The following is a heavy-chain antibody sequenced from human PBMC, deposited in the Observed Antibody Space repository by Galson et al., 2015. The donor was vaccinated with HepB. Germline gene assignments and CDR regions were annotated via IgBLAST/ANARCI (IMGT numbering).Heavy chain of an antibody. V-gene: IGHV3-74*01. CDR1: GFTFSSYW. J-gene: IGHJ6*02. CDR3: ARVENYDILTGPYGMDV. CDR2: INSDGSST. D-gene: IGHD3-9*01. Sequence: SLRLSCAASGFTFSSYWMHWVRQAPGKGLVWVSRINSDGSSTSYADSVKGRFTISRDNAKNTLYLQMNSLRAEDTAVYYCARVENYDILTGPYGMDVWGPGTTVTVSS.